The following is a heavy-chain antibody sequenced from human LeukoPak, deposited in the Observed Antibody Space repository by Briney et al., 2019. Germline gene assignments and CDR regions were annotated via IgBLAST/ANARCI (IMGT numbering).Heavy chain of an antibody. CDR2: IIPIFGTA. CDR3: ARAQVVVAASNYYYYMDV. Sequence: SVKVSCKASGGTFSSYAISWVRQAPGQGLEWMGGIIPIFGTANYAQKFQGRVTITADESTSTAYMELSSLRSEDTAVYYCARAQVVVAASNYYYYMDVWGKGTTVTISS. V-gene: IGHV1-69*13. J-gene: IGHJ6*03. D-gene: IGHD2-15*01. CDR1: GGTFSSYA.